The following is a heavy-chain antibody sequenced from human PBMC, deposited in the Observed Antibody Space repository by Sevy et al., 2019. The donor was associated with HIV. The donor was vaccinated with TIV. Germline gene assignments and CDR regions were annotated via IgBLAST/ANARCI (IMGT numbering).Heavy chain of an antibody. CDR3: ARHDGSGSYPDY. D-gene: IGHD3-10*01. CDR1: GGSISSSSYY. Sequence: SETLSLTCTVSGGSISSSSYYWGWKRQPPGKGLEWIGSIYYSGSNYYNPSLKRRATISVDTSKNQFSLKLSPVTAADTAVYYCARHDGSGSYPDYWGQGTLVTVSS. V-gene: IGHV4-39*01. CDR2: IYYSGSN. J-gene: IGHJ4*02.